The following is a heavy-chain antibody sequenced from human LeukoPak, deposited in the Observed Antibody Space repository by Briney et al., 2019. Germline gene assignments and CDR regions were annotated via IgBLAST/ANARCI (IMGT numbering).Heavy chain of an antibody. J-gene: IGHJ3*02. CDR2: LSGSGGST. CDR1: AFXFSYYA. Sequence: GGSLRLSCAASAFXFSYYAISWVRQSPGKGLEWVSGLSGSGGSTYYADSVKGRFTISRDNSKNTLYLQMSSLRAEDTAVYYCAKDSGYTYVHAFDIWGQGTMVTVSS. D-gene: IGHD5-18*01. V-gene: IGHV3-23*01. CDR3: AKDSGYTYVHAFDI.